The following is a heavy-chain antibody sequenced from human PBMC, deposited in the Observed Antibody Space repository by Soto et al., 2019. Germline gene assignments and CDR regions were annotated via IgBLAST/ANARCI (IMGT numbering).Heavy chain of an antibody. CDR3: ARVGSGWYEGYYYYMDV. D-gene: IGHD6-19*01. J-gene: IGHJ6*03. Sequence: SQTLSLTCAISGDSVSSNSAAWNWIRQSPSRGLEWLGRTYYRSKWYNDYAVSVQSRITINPDTSKNQFSLQLNSVTPEDTAVYYCARVGSGWYEGYYYYMDVWGKGTTVTVSS. V-gene: IGHV6-1*01. CDR2: TYYRSKWYN. CDR1: GDSVSSNSAA.